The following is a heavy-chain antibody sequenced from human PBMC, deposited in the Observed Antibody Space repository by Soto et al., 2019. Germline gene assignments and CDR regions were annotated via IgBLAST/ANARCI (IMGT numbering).Heavy chain of an antibody. CDR3: ARDVHNSGYYYHGMDV. CDR2: ISGYNGYT. V-gene: IGHV1-18*01. J-gene: IGHJ6*02. D-gene: IGHD7-27*01. CDR1: GHTFTTCG. Sequence: ASVKVSCKASGHTFTTCGISWVRQAPGQGLEWMGWISGYNGYTNYAQKLQGRVTMTTDTSTSTAYMELRSLRSEDTAVYYCARDVHNSGYYYHGMDVWGQGTTVTVSS.